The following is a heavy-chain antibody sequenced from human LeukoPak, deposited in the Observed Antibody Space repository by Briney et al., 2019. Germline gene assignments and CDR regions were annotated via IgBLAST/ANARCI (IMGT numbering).Heavy chain of an antibody. J-gene: IGHJ4*02. CDR2: INNNGNSA. CDR1: GFTFSYYA. V-gene: IGHV3-64*01. CDR3: ASEGNSNAYDY. Sequence: PGGSLRLSCVASGFTFSYYAMHWVRQAPGKGLEYVSTINNNGNSASYANSVKGRFTISRDNSKNTLYLQLGSLRAEDMAVYYCASEGNSNAYDYLGQGTLVTVSS. D-gene: IGHD1-1*01.